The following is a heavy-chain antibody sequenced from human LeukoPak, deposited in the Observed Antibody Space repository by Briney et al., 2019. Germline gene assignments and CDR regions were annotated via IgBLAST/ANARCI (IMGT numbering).Heavy chain of an antibody. CDR2: IYYSGST. D-gene: IGHD3-3*01. J-gene: IGHJ4*02. CDR1: GGSISSDY. Sequence: PSETLSLTCTVSGGSISSDYWSWIRQPPGKGLEWIGYIYYSGSTNYNPSLKSRVTISVDTSKNQFSLKLSSVTAADTAVYYCARDSIGSGYLSRHFDYWGQGTLVTVSS. CDR3: ARDSIGSGYLSRHFDY. V-gene: IGHV4-59*01.